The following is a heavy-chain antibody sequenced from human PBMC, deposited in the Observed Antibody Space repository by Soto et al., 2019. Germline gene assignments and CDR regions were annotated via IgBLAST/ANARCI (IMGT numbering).Heavy chain of an antibody. CDR2: ISGNGDST. Sequence: DVQLLESGGGLVQPGGSLRLSCAASGFMFRTYAMTWVRQASGEGLEWVSSISGNGDSTYYADSVKGRFTVSRDNSKSTLYLQMSRVTVEDTAIYYCAEDPTLITAWYFDIWGRGTLVSVSS. J-gene: IGHJ2*01. V-gene: IGHV3-23*01. CDR1: GFMFRTYA. CDR3: AEDPTLITAWYFDI. D-gene: IGHD3-16*01.